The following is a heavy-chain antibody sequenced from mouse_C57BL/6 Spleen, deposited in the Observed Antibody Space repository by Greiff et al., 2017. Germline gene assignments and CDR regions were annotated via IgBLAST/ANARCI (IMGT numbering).Heavy chain of an antibody. CDR1: GYTFTDYE. V-gene: IGHV1-15*01. D-gene: IGHD2-4*01. CDR3: TRWDYDGLAY. Sequence: QVQLQQSGAELVRPGASVTLSCKASGYTFTDYEMHWVKQTPVHGLEWIGAIDPETGGTAYNQKFKGKAILTADKSSSTAYMELRSLTSEDAAVYYCTRWDYDGLAYWGQGTLVTVAA. CDR2: IDPETGGT. J-gene: IGHJ3*01.